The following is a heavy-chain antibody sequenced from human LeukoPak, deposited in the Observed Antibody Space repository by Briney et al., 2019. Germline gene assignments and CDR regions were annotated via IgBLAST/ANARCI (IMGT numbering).Heavy chain of an antibody. V-gene: IGHV3-33*06. CDR1: GFTFSSYG. D-gene: IGHD3-3*01. CDR2: IWYDGSNK. J-gene: IGHJ4*02. Sequence: GGSLRLSCAASGFTFSSYGMHWVRQAPGKGLEWVAVIWYDGSNKYYADSVKGRFTISRDNSKNTLYLQMNSLRAEDTAVYYCAKGYDFWSGYWFDYWGQGTLVRVFS. CDR3: AKGYDFWSGYWFDY.